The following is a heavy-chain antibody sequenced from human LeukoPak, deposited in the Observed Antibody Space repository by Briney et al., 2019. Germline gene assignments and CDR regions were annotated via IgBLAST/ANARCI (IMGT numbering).Heavy chain of an antibody. CDR2: IYYSGSI. CDR3: ASSSSSSWTLYFDY. J-gene: IGHJ4*02. V-gene: IGHV4-59*01. Sequence: SETLSLTCTVSGGSISSYYWSWIRQPPGKGLEWIGYIYYSGSIKYNPSLKSRVTMSVDTSKNQFSLKLSSVAAADTAVYYCASSSSSSWTLYFDYWGQGTLVTVSS. D-gene: IGHD6-13*01. CDR1: GGSISSYY.